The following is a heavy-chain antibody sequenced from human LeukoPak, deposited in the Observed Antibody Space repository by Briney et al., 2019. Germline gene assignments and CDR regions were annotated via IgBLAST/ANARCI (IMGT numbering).Heavy chain of an antibody. J-gene: IGHJ3*01. CDR1: GGSISSYY. CDR3: ARNVDTAMTNAFDV. Sequence: SETLSLTCTVSGGSISSYYWSWIRQPPGKGLEWIGYIYNSGTTHYNPSLKSRVTISIDTSKNQFSLKLSSVTAADTAVYYCARNVDTAMTNAFDVWGQGTMVTVSS. D-gene: IGHD5-18*01. CDR2: IYNSGTT. V-gene: IGHV4-59*12.